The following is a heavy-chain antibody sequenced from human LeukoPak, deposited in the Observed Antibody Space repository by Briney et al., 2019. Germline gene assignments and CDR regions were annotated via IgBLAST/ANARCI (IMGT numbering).Heavy chain of an antibody. CDR1: GGSISSGGYY. CDR3: ARGWFEVELDI. J-gene: IGHJ3*02. D-gene: IGHD3-10*01. V-gene: IGHV4-61*08. Sequence: PSQTLSLTCTVSGGSISSGGYYWSWLRQPPGKGLEWIGYIYYSGSTNYNPSLKSRVTISVDTSKNQFSLKLSSVTAADTAVYYCARGWFEVELDIWGQGTMVTVSS. CDR2: IYYSGST.